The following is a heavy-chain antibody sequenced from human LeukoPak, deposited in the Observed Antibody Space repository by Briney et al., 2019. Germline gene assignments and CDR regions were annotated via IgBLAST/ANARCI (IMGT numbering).Heavy chain of an antibody. CDR3: ARLESITMVRGVIKDGMDV. CDR1: GYTFTSYA. CDR2: INAGNGNT. J-gene: IGHJ6*04. Sequence: ASVKVSCKASGYTFTSYAMHWVRQASGQRLEWMGWINAGNGNTKYSQKFQGRVTITRDTSASTAYMEPSSLRSEDTAVYYCARLESITMVRGVIKDGMDVWGKGTTVTVSS. D-gene: IGHD3-10*01. V-gene: IGHV1-3*01.